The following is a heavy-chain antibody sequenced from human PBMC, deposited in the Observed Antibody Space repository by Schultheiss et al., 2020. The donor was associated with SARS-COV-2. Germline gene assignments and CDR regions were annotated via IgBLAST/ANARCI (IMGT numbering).Heavy chain of an antibody. D-gene: IGHD2-2*01. J-gene: IGHJ5*02. CDR1: GXSISSSSYY. CDR3: ARGFVVVPAAIRNNWFDP. V-gene: IGHV4-39*01. CDR2: IYYSGST. Sequence: SETLSLTCTVSGXSISSSSYYWGWIRQPPGKGLEWIWSIYYSGSTYYNPSLKSRVTISVDTSKNQFSLKLSSVTAADTAVYYCARGFVVVPAAIRNNWFDPWGQGTLVTVSS.